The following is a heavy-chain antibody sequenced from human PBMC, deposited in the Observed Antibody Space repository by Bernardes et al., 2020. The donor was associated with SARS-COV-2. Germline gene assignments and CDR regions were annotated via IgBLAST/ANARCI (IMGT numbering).Heavy chain of an antibody. J-gene: IGHJ4*02. D-gene: IGHD2-21*02. Sequence: AAVKVSCKASGYTFTSYGISWVRQAPGQGLEWMGWISAYNGNTNYAQKLQGRVTMTTDTSTSTAYMELRSLRSDDTAVYYCARVQGHCGGDCYSPYYFDYWGQGTLVTVSS. CDR3: ARVQGHCGGDCYSPYYFDY. V-gene: IGHV1-18*01. CDR2: ISAYNGNT. CDR1: GYTFTSYG.